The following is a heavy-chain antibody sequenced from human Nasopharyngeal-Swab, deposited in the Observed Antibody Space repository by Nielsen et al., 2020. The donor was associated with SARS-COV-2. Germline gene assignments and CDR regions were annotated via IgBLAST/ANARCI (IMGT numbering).Heavy chain of an antibody. CDR1: WFPSCSYA. J-gene: IGHJ5*02. CDR2: ITYAGGRT. Sequence: GGALRPPFPAPWFPSCSYALRWVGPTPGEGLGWVSSITYAGGRTHYADSVKGRFTISRDNPKNTLYVQMNSLRVEDTAIYYCAEGDSGDYTGNWFDPWGQGTLVTVSS. D-gene: IGHD4-17*01. V-gene: IGHV3-23*01. CDR3: AEGDSGDYTGNWFDP.